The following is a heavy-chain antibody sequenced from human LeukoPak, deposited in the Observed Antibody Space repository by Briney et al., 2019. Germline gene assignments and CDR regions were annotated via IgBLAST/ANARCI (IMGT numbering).Heavy chain of an antibody. CDR1: GGSISSNY. CDR2: IFYSGNT. J-gene: IGHJ4*02. D-gene: IGHD6-13*01. V-gene: IGHV4-59*08. CDR3: ARHLGYSSPFDY. Sequence: SETLSLTCTVSGGSISSNYWSWIRQPPGKGLEWIGYIFYSGNTNYNPSLKSRVTTSRDTSKNQFSLKLSSVTAADTAVYYCARHLGYSSPFDYWGQGTLVTVSS.